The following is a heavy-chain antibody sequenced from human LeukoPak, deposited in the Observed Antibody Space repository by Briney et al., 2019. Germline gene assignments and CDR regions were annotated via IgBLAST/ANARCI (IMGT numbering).Heavy chain of an antibody. Sequence: GGSLSLSCAASGFTFSSYGMHWVRQAPGKGLEWVAVIWYDGSNKYYADSVKGRFTISRDNSKNTLYLQMDSLRAEDTAVYYCAKAGPDYYDSSGYLGFDPWGQGTLVTVSP. CDR3: AKAGPDYYDSSGYLGFDP. J-gene: IGHJ5*01. CDR1: GFTFSSYG. D-gene: IGHD3-22*01. V-gene: IGHV3-33*06. CDR2: IWYDGSNK.